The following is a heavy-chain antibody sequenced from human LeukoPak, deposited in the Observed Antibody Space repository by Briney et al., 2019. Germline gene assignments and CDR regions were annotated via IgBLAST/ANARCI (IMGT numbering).Heavy chain of an antibody. J-gene: IGHJ4*02. D-gene: IGHD5-18*01. Sequence: ASVKVSCKASGGTFSSYAISWVRQAPGQGLEWMGGIIPIFGTANYAQKFQGRVTITADESTSTAYMELSSLRSEDTAVYYCARERGYSYGFREYYFDYWSQGTLVTVSS. V-gene: IGHV1-69*13. CDR1: GGTFSSYA. CDR3: ARERGYSYGFREYYFDY. CDR2: IIPIFGTA.